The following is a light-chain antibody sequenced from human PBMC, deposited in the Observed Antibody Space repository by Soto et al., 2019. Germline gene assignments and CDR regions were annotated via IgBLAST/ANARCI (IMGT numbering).Light chain of an antibody. V-gene: IGLV2-14*01. CDR1: SSDVGAYNY. CDR2: DVS. CDR3: AAWDDSLNGVV. J-gene: IGLJ2*01. Sequence: QSALTQPASVSGSPGQSITISCTGTSSDVGAYNYVSWYQQHPGKAPKLMIYDVSNRPSGVSYRFSGSKSGNTASLTISGLQSEDEADYYCAAWDDSLNGVVFGGGTKLTVL.